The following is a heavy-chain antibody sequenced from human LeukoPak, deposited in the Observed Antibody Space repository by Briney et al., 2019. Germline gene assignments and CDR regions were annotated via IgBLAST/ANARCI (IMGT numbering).Heavy chain of an antibody. CDR2: IIPIFGTA. CDR3: ARDRDIERSMDV. J-gene: IGHJ6*03. D-gene: IGHD2-15*01. Sequence: SVKVSCKASGGTFSSYAISWVRQAPGQGLEWMGRIIPIFGTANYAQKFQGRVTITTDESTSTAYMELSSLRSEDTAVYYCARDRDIERSMDVWGKGTTVTVAS. V-gene: IGHV1-69*05. CDR1: GGTFSSYA.